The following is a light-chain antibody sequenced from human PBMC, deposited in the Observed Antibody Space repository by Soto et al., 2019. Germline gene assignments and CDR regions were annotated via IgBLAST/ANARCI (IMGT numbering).Light chain of an antibody. CDR2: FNI. CDR3: CSYAGYSTYV. Sequence: QSVLSQPPPASGTPGQRVTISCSGSSSNIGSNTVSWYQQFPGTAPKLLIYFNIQRPSGVPDRFSGSKSGTSASLAISGLQSEDEGDYYCCSYAGYSTYVFGTGTKVTVL. CDR1: SSNIGSNT. J-gene: IGLJ1*01. V-gene: IGLV1-44*01.